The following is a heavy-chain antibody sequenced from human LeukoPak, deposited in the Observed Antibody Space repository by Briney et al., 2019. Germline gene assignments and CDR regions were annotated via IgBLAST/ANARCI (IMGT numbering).Heavy chain of an antibody. V-gene: IGHV1-2*02. CDR1: GYTFSGYY. CDR2: INPNTGGT. D-gene: IGHD3-10*01. J-gene: IGHJ5*02. Sequence: ASGKVSCKASGYTFSGYYIHWVRQAPGQGLEWMGWINPNTGGTKYAQRFQDRVTMTRDTSISTAYMEVSRLRYDDTAVYYCARPLRVTMIRGAAFRASSDFDPWGQGTLVTVSS. CDR3: ARPLRVTMIRGAAFRASSDFDP.